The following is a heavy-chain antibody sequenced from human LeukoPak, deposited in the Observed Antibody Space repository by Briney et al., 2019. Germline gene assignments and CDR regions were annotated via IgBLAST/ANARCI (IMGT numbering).Heavy chain of an antibody. J-gene: IGHJ4*02. CDR1: GFTFSSYA. V-gene: IGHV3-64*01. D-gene: IGHD5-24*01. CDR3: ARDRERWLQGLFDY. Sequence: GGSLRLSCAASGFTFSSYAMHWVRQAPGKGLEYVSAISSNGGSTYYANSVKGRFTISRDNSKNTLYLQMGSLRAEDMAVYYCARDRERWLQGLFDYWGQGTLVTVSS. CDR2: ISSNGGST.